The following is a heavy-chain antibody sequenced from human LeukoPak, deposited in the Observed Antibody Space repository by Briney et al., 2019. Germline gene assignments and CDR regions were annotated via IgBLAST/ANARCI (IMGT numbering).Heavy chain of an antibody. V-gene: IGHV1-69*05. Sequence: SVKVSCKASGGTFSSYAISWVRQAPGQGLEWMGGIIPIFGTANYAQKFQGGVTITTDESTSTAYMELSSLRSEDTAVYYCARAIDFWSGRISPVYYYYYMDVWGKGTTVTVSS. D-gene: IGHD3-3*01. J-gene: IGHJ6*03. CDR1: GGTFSSYA. CDR2: IIPIFGTA. CDR3: ARAIDFWSGRISPVYYYYYMDV.